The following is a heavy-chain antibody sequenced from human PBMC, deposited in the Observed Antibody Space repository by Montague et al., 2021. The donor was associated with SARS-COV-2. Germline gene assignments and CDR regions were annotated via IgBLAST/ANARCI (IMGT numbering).Heavy chain of an antibody. V-gene: IGHV4-34*01. CDR2: INHSGST. CDR1: GGSFSGYY. Sequence: SETLSLTCAVYGGSFSGYYWSWIRQPPGKGLEWIGEINHSGSTNYNPSLKSRVTISVDTSKNQFSLKLSSVTAADTAVYCCARGRTVTTFYYYYGMDVWGQGTTVTVSS. J-gene: IGHJ6*02. D-gene: IGHD4-17*01. CDR3: ARGRTVTTFYYYYGMDV.